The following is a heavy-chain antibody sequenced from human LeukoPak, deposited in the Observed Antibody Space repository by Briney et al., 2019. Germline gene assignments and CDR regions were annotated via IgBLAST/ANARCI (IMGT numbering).Heavy chain of an antibody. Sequence: GGSLRLSCAASGFTFSSYSMNWVRQAPGKGLEWVANIKQDGSEKYYVDSVKGRFTISRDNAKNSLYLQMNSLRAEDTAVYYCARGRIAVAGTAFDYWGQGTLVTVSS. CDR1: GFTFSSYS. CDR2: IKQDGSEK. D-gene: IGHD6-19*01. J-gene: IGHJ4*02. V-gene: IGHV3-7*01. CDR3: ARGRIAVAGTAFDY.